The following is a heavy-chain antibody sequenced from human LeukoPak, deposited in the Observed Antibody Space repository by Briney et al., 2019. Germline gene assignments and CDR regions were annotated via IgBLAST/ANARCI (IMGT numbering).Heavy chain of an antibody. D-gene: IGHD1-26*01. V-gene: IGHV4-4*07. CDR3: ARVSVGATYFRAFDI. J-gene: IGHJ3*02. CDR2: IYTSGST. CDR1: GGSISSYY. Sequence: SETLSLTCTVSGGSISSYYWSWIRQPAGKGLEWIGRIYTSGSTNYNPSPKSRVTMSVDTSKNQFSLKLSSVTAADTAVYYCARVSVGATYFRAFDIWGKGTMVTVSS.